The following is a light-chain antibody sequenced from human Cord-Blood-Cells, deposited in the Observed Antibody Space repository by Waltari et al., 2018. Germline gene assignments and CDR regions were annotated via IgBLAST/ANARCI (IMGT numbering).Light chain of an antibody. J-gene: IGLJ2*01. CDR3: QSADSSGTYVV. CDR1: ALPKQY. Sequence: SYELTQPPSVSVSPGQTARITCSGDALPKQYAYWYQQKPGQAPVLVIYKDSERPSGIPEGFSGSCSGTTVTLTISGVQAEDEADYYCQSADSSGTYVVFGGGTKLTVL. CDR2: KDS. V-gene: IGLV3-25*02.